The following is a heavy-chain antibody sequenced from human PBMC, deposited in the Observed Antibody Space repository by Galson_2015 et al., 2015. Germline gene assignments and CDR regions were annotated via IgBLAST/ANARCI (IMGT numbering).Heavy chain of an antibody. V-gene: IGHV3-23*01. CDR3: AKDQGFLEWLGWFDP. D-gene: IGHD3-3*01. J-gene: IGHJ5*02. CDR1: GFTFSSYA. CDR2: ISGSGGST. Sequence: SLRLSCAASGFTFSSYAMSWVRQAPGKGLEWVSAISGSGGSTYYADSVKGRFTISRDNSKNTLYLQMNSLRAEDTAVYYCAKDQGFLEWLGWFDPWGQGTLVTVSS.